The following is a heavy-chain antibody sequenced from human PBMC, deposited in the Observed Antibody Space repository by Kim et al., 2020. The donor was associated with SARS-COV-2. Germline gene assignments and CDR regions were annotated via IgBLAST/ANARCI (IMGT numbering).Heavy chain of an antibody. Sequence: SETLSLTCTVSGGSISSSSYYWGWIRQPPGKGLEWIGSIYYSGSTYYNPSLKSRVTISVDTSKNQFSLKLSSVTAADTAVYCCARLLVGYGDYGWYFDLWGRGTLVTVSS. J-gene: IGHJ2*01. CDR1: GGSISSSSYY. CDR2: IYYSGST. V-gene: IGHV4-39*01. D-gene: IGHD4-17*01. CDR3: ARLLVGYGDYGWYFDL.